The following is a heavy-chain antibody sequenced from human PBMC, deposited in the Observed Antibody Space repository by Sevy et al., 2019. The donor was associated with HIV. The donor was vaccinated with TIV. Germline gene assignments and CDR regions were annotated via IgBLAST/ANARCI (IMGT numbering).Heavy chain of an antibody. Sequence: GGSLRLSCAASGFTFSSYGMHWVRQAPGKGLEWVAVISYDGSNKYYAYSVKGRFTISRDNSKNTLYLQMNSLRAEDTAVYYCAKGGWGRVVAATDTFDYWGQGTLVTVSS. D-gene: IGHD2-15*01. CDR3: AKGGWGRVVAATDTFDY. J-gene: IGHJ4*02. CDR1: GFTFSSYG. CDR2: ISYDGSNK. V-gene: IGHV3-30*18.